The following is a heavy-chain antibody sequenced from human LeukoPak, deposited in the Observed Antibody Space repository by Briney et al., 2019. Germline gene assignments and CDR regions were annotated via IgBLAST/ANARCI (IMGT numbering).Heavy chain of an antibody. CDR3: AKDGAHNAGYMDV. CDR2: VGGAGADT. V-gene: IGHV3-23*01. CDR1: GFTFNSYT. J-gene: IGHJ6*03. Sequence: GGSLRLSCAASGFTFNSYTMSWVRLAPGKGLEWVSSVGGAGADTWYADSVKGRFTISRDNSKNTLYLQMDSPRAEDTALYYCAKDGAHNAGYMDVWGKGTTVTVSS. D-gene: IGHD3-10*01.